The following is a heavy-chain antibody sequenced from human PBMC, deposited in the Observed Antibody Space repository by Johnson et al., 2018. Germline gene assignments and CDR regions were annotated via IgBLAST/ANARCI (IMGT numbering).Heavy chain of an antibody. V-gene: IGHV3-74*01. D-gene: IGHD6-19*01. Sequence: VQLVESGGGLVQPGGSLRLSCAASGFTFSNYWMHWVRQAPGKGLVWVSRINSDGSSTTYADSVKGRFTISRDNAKNTVFLQMNSLRAEDTAVYYCGRDPGYSSGWYGAFDIWGQGTTVTVSS. CDR2: INSDGSST. CDR1: GFTFSNYW. CDR3: GRDPGYSSGWYGAFDI. J-gene: IGHJ3*02.